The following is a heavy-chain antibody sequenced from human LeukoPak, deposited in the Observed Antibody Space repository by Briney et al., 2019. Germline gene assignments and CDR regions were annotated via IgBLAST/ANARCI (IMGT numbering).Heavy chain of an antibody. Sequence: GSVKASCKASGHTFTSYGISWVRQAPGQGLEWMGWISAYNGNTNYAQKLQGRVTMTTDTSTSTAYMELRSLRSDDTAVYYCARDYGDYPFCDYWGQGTLVTVSS. V-gene: IGHV1-18*01. CDR1: GHTFTSYG. J-gene: IGHJ4*02. CDR2: ISAYNGNT. D-gene: IGHD4-17*01. CDR3: ARDYGDYPFCDY.